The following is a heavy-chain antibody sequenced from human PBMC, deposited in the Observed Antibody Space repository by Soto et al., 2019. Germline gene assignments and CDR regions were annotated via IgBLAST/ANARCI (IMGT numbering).Heavy chain of an antibody. Sequence: GGSLRLSCAASGFPFSSYDMSWVRQAPGKGLEYVSSISVTGSGTYYADSVKGRFTISRDNSKNTLYLQMNSLRVEDTAVYYCARTTTTKSRDYWGQGTLVTVSS. CDR3: ARTTTTKSRDY. CDR2: ISVTGSGT. CDR1: GFPFSSYD. V-gene: IGHV3-23*01. J-gene: IGHJ4*02. D-gene: IGHD4-17*01.